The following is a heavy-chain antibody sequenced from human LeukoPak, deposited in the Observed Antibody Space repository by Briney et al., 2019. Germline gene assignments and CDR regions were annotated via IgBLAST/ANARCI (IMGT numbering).Heavy chain of an antibody. Sequence: GASVKVSCTASGYTFTSYGISWVRQAPGQGLEWMGGIIPIFGTANYAQKFQGRVTITADESTSTAYMELSSLRSEDTAVYYCARVEGITIFGVVTAWGQGTLVTASS. V-gene: IGHV1-69*13. CDR3: ARVEGITIFGVVTA. CDR1: GYTFTSYG. J-gene: IGHJ4*02. CDR2: IIPIFGTA. D-gene: IGHD3-3*01.